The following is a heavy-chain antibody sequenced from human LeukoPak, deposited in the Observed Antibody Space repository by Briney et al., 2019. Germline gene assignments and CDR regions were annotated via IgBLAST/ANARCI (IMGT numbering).Heavy chain of an antibody. CDR1: GFTLSSYS. CDR2: NSSSSSYI. Sequence: GGSLRLSCAASGFTLSSYSMNWVRQAPGNGLEWVSSNSSSSSYIYYADSVKGRFTISRDNAKNSLYLQMNSLRAEDTAVYYCARDGRYYDFWSGYSNMDVWGKGTTVTVSS. CDR3: ARDGRYYDFWSGYSNMDV. J-gene: IGHJ6*03. V-gene: IGHV3-21*01. D-gene: IGHD3-3*01.